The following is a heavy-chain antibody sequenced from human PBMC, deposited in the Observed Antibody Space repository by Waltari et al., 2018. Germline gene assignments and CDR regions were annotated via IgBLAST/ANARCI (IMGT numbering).Heavy chain of an antibody. V-gene: IGHV3-30*18. CDR3: AKGWRTVDY. D-gene: IGHD2-15*01. CDR1: ASPFDTYG. J-gene: IGHJ4*02. CDR2: IWYDGSNK. Sequence: QVQLVESGGGVVQPGSSRRLSCAASASPFDTYGIHWVRQAPGKGLEWVAVIWYDGSNKYYADSVKGRFTISRDNSNNTLYLQMDNLRAEDTAMYYCAKGWRTVDYWGQGTLVTVSS.